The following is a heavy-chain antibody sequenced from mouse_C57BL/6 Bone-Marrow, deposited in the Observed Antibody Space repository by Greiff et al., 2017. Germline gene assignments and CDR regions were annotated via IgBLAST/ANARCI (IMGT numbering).Heavy chain of an antibody. Sequence: QVQLQQSGAELARPGASVKMSCKASGYTFTSYTMHWVKQRPGQGLEWIGYINPSSGYTKYNQKFKDKATLTADKSSSTAYMQLSSLTSEDSAVYYCAREYYINYLFAYWGQGTLVTVSA. CDR2: INPSSGYT. CDR3: AREYYINYLFAY. D-gene: IGHD2-5*01. CDR1: GYTFTSYT. J-gene: IGHJ3*01. V-gene: IGHV1-4*01.